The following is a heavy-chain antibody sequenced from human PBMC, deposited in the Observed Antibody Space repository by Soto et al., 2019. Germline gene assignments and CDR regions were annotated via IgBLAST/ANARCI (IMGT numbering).Heavy chain of an antibody. CDR3: ARSPQPTRGIHWYFDF. D-gene: IGHD2-2*01. Sequence: ESGGGVVQPGRSLGLSCAASGFTFNTYGMHWVRQAPGKGLEWVAAISYDDVNKYYADSVKGRFTISRDNSKNTLYVQMNSLKPEDTAVYYCARSPQPTRGIHWYFDFWGRGILDAVSS. V-gene: IGHV3-30*03. CDR1: GFTFNTYG. CDR2: ISYDDVNK. J-gene: IGHJ2*01.